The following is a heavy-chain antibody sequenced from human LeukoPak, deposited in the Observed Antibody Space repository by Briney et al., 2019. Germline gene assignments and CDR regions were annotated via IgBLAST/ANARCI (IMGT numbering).Heavy chain of an antibody. J-gene: IGHJ4*02. V-gene: IGHV3-21*01. D-gene: IGHD3-22*01. CDR3: ARASSGYYYNLGY. Sequence: PGGSLRLSCAASGFTFSSYSMNWVRQAPGKGLEWVSSISSSSSYIYYADSVKGRFTISRDNAKNSLYLQMNSLRAEDTAVYYCARASSGYYYNLGYWGQGTLVTVSS. CDR1: GFTFSSYS. CDR2: ISSSSSYI.